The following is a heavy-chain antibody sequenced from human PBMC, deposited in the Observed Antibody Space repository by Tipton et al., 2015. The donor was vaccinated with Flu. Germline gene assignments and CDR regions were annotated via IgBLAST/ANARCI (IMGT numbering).Heavy chain of an antibody. V-gene: IGHV4-34*01. D-gene: IGHD1-26*01. CDR2: INHSGST. CDR3: ARIPRQTPWELHS. J-gene: IGHJ3*01. Sequence: GSLRLSCSVYGGSFSGYYWTWIRQPPGKGLEWIGEINHSGSTHYSSSLKSRVTMSVDSSKNQFSLHLSSVTAADTAVYYCARIPRQTPWELHSWGQGKRVTVSS. CDR1: GGSFSGYY.